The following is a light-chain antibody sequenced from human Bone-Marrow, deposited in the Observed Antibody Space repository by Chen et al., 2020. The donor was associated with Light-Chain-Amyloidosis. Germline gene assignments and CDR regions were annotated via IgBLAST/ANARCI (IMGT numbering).Light chain of an antibody. CDR2: GSS. V-gene: IGKV3-20*01. J-gene: IGKJ4*01. CDR3: QQYGTSPLA. Sequence: EIVLTQSPGTLSLSPGEGANLSCRASQTISSNYLTWYQQKFGQAPRLLIYGSSSRATGIPDRVTGSRSGTDFTLTINRLEPEDFAMYYWQQYGTSPLAVGGGTKVEIK. CDR1: QTISSNY.